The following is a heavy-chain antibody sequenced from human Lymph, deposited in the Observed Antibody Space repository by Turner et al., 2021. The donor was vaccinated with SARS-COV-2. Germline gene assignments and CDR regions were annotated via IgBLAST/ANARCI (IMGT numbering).Heavy chain of an antibody. J-gene: IGHJ6*02. CDR1: GFTFSSDG. CDR2: ISYDGSNK. CDR3: AKVRSIFGVVIGGMDV. Sequence: QVQLVESGGGVVQPGRSLRLSCAASGFTFSSDGMHWVRQAPGKGLEWGAVISYDGSNKYYADSVKGRFTISRDNSKNTLYLQMNSLRAEDTAVYYCAKVRSIFGVVIGGMDVWGQGTTVTVSS. D-gene: IGHD3-3*01. V-gene: IGHV3-30*18.